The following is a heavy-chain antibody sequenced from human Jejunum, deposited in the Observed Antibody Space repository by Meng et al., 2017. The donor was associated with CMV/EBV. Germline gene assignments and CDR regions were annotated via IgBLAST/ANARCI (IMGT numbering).Heavy chain of an antibody. CDR2: IGTGSTK. J-gene: IGHJ6*02. CDR1: GFSLSIYS. V-gene: IGHV3-48*04. Sequence: SCAASGFSLSIYSMNWVRQAPGKGLEWVAYIGTGSTKYYADSLEGRFTVSRDDAKNSLYLQMTSLRGEDTAVYFCVRDPVLSGLDVWGQGTTVTVSS. CDR3: VRDPVLSGLDV.